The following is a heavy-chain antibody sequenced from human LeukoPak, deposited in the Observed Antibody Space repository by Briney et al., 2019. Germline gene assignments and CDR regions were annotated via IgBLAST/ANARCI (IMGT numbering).Heavy chain of an antibody. D-gene: IGHD6-13*01. CDR3: VRDTANPGTAAGPQ. J-gene: IGHJ4*02. CDR1: GFTFSSYT. CDR2: ISSSSTYI. Sequence: PGGSLRLSCAASGFTFSSYTLNWVRQAPGKGLEWVSSISSSSTYIYYADSVKGRFTISRDNAKNSLYLQMNSLRAEDTAVYYCVRDTANPGTAAGPQWGQGTLVTVSS. V-gene: IGHV3-21*01.